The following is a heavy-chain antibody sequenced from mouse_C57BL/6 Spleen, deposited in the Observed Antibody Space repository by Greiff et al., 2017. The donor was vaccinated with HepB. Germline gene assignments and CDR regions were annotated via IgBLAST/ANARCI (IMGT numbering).Heavy chain of an antibody. V-gene: IGHV1-64*01. CDR3: ARFNYDYGDYFDY. D-gene: IGHD2-4*01. CDR1: GYTFTSYW. Sequence: QVQLQQPGAELVKPGASVKLSCKASGYTFTSYWMHWVKQRPGQGLEWIGMIHPNSGSTNYNEKFKSKATLTVDKSSSTAYMQLSSLTSEDSAVYYCARFNYDYGDYFDYWGQGTTLTVSS. CDR2: IHPNSGST. J-gene: IGHJ2*01.